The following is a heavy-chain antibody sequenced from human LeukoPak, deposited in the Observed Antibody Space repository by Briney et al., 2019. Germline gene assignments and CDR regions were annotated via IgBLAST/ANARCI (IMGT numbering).Heavy chain of an antibody. CDR2: TYYRSKWHS. J-gene: IGHJ4*02. CDR1: GDSVSSTRAA. CDR3: ARDTAAGGSDFDY. D-gene: IGHD6-13*01. Sequence: SQTLSLTCAISGDSVSSTRAAWNWIRQSPSRGLEWLGRTYYRSKWHSGYAVSVKSRIIIKADTSRNHFSLQLDSVTLEDTAVYYCARDTAAGGSDFDYWGQGTLVTVSS. V-gene: IGHV6-1*01.